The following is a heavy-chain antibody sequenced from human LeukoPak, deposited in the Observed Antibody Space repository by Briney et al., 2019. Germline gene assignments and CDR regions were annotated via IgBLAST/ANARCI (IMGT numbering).Heavy chain of an antibody. D-gene: IGHD6-19*01. Sequence: PSETLSLTCTVSGGSISSYYWSWIRQPPGKGLEWIGYIYYSGSTNYSPSLKSRVTISVDTSKNQFSLQLSSVTAADTAVYYCARHTSGWYLDYWGQGTLVTVSS. V-gene: IGHV4-59*01. CDR3: ARHTSGWYLDY. J-gene: IGHJ4*02. CDR2: IYYSGST. CDR1: GGSISSYY.